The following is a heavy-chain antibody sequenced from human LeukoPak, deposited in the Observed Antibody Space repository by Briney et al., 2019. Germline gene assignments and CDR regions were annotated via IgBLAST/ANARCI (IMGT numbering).Heavy chain of an antibody. CDR2: ISSSGST. J-gene: IGHJ4*02. V-gene: IGHV4-31*03. CDR3: ARAPSGCLDY. D-gene: IGHD3-9*01. Sequence: SETLSLTCTVSGGSVSSGSYYWSWIRQHPGQGLEWLGYISSSGSTYYNPSLRSRITISLDTSKNQFSLNLSSVTAADTAVYYCARAPSGCLDYWGQGTLVTVSS. CDR1: GGSVSSGSYY.